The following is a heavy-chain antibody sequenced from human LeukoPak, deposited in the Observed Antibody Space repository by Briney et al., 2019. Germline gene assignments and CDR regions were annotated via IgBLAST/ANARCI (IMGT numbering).Heavy chain of an antibody. D-gene: IGHD4-17*01. CDR2: ISSSSSYI. V-gene: IGHV3-21*01. J-gene: IGHJ6*02. Sequence: GGSLRLSCAASGFTFSSYSMNWVRQAPGKGLEWVSSISSSSSYIYYADSVKGRFTISRDNAKNSLYLQMNSLRAEDTAVYYCARAVDDYGDYEGGYYYYYGMDVWGQGTTVTVSS. CDR3: ARAVDDYGDYEGGYYYYYGMDV. CDR1: GFTFSSYS.